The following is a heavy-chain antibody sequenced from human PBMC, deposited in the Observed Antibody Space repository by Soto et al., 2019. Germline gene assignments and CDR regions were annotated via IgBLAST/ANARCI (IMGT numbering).Heavy chain of an antibody. CDR3: ARSHQDSLVYYYGMDV. V-gene: IGHV3-23*01. CDR2: ISGSGGST. CDR1: RFTFSSYA. Sequence: GGSLRLSCAASRFTFSSYAMSWVRQAPGKGLEWVSAISGSGGSTYYADSVKGRFTISRDNSKNTLYLQMNSLRAEDTAVYYCARSHQDSLVYYYGMDVWGQGTTVTVSS. J-gene: IGHJ6*02. D-gene: IGHD2-15*01.